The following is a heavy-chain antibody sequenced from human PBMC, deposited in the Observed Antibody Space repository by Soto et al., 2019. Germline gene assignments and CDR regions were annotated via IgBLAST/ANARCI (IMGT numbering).Heavy chain of an antibody. J-gene: IGHJ1*01. CDR3: ARGTADIAVAGHGLEYFQH. CDR2: IIPILGIA. D-gene: IGHD6-19*01. CDR1: GGTFSSYT. V-gene: IGHV1-69*02. Sequence: ASVKVSCKASGGTFSSYTISWVRQAPGQGLEWMGRIIPILGIANYAQKFQGRVTITADKSTSTAYMELSSLRSEDTAVYYCARGTADIAVAGHGLEYFQHWGQGTLVTVSS.